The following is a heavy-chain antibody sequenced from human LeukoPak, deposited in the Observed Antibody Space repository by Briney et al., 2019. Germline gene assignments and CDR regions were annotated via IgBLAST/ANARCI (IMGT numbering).Heavy chain of an antibody. CDR3: ARESPQYEYGISVQH. CDR2: ISYDGSNK. CDR1: GFNFSSYS. J-gene: IGHJ1*01. D-gene: IGHD3-10*01. V-gene: IGHV3-30*04. Sequence: GGSLRLSCAASGFNFSSYSLHWVRQAPGKGLEWVAGISYDGSNKYYADSVKGRLTISRDNSKNTLYLQMNSLRAEDRALYYCARESPQYEYGISVQHWGQGTLVTVSS.